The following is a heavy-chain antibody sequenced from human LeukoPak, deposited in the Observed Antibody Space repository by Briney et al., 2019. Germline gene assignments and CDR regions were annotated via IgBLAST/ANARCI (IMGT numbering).Heavy chain of an antibody. CDR2: MNPKTGNT. CDR1: GYTFLNYD. CDR3: ARVPALHENWVGGRWFDP. V-gene: IGHV1-8*01. J-gene: IGHJ5*02. Sequence: ASVKVSCKASGYTFLNYDINWVRQATGQGLEWMGWMNPKTGNTGYAQNFQGRVTLTRDTSESTAYMELSSLRSEDTAMYYCARVPALHENWVGGRWFDPWGQGTLVTVSS. D-gene: IGHD3-16*01.